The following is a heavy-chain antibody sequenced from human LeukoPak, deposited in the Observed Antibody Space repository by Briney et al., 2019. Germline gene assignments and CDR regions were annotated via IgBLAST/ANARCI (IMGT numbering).Heavy chain of an antibody. Sequence: SETLSLTCAVYGGSFSGYYWSWIRQPPGEGLEWIGEINHSGSTNYNPSLKSRVTISVDTSKNQFSLKLSSVTAADTAVYYCARVRGDCLDYWGQGTLVTVSS. CDR2: INHSGST. J-gene: IGHJ4*02. CDR3: ARVRGDCLDY. CDR1: GGSFSGYY. D-gene: IGHD2-21*01. V-gene: IGHV4-34*01.